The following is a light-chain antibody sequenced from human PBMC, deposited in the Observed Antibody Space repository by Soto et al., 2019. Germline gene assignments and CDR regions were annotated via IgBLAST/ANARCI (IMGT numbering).Light chain of an antibody. CDR2: DAS. V-gene: IGKV1-33*01. J-gene: IGKJ3*01. CDR3: QQYDNLLLS. Sequence: DIQMTQSPSSLSASVGDRVTITCQASQDISNYLNWYQQKPGKAPKLLIYDASNLETGVPSRFSGSGSGTDFTFTISSLQPEDMGTYYCQQYDNLLLSFGPGTKVDIK. CDR1: QDISNY.